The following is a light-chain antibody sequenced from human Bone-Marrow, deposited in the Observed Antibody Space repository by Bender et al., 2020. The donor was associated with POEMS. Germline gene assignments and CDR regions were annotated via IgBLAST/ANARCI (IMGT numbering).Light chain of an antibody. V-gene: IGLV1-44*01. Sequence: QSVLTQPPSASGTPGQRVTISCSGSNSNIGTNAVNWYQQFPGTAPKLLIYSDNQRPPGVPYRFYAFKSGASASLAISGLQSEDEADYYCAAWDAGLSGRVFGGGTKLTVL. CDR1: NSNIGTNA. CDR2: SDN. CDR3: AAWDAGLSGRV. J-gene: IGLJ3*02.